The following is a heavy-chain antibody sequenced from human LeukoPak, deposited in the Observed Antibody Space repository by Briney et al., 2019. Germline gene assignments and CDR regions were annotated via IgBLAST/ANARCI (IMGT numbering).Heavy chain of an antibody. CDR3: ARGWLPRGGIFDY. D-gene: IGHD5-12*01. V-gene: IGHV4-34*01. CDR1: GGSFSGYY. J-gene: IGHJ4*02. Sequence: SETLSLTCAVYGGSFSGYYWSWIRQPPGKGLEWIGEINHSGSTNYNPSLKSRVTISVDTSKNQFSLKLSSVTAADTAVYYYARGWLPRGGIFDYWGQGTLVTVSS. CDR2: INHSGST.